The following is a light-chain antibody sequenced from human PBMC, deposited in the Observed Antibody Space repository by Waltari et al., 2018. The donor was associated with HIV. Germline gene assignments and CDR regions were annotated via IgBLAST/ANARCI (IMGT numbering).Light chain of an antibody. CDR2: EDT. CDR3: ASFSSTFTYV. J-gene: IGLJ1*01. V-gene: IGLV2-14*01. Sequence: SALTQPASVSASPGQSITISCTGSSDDVGGYSYVSWYQQFPGKAPKLLISEDTDRASEISLRFSGSKSANTASLTISGLRPEDEADYFCASFSSTFTYVFGTGTKVTVL. CDR1: SDDVGGYSY.